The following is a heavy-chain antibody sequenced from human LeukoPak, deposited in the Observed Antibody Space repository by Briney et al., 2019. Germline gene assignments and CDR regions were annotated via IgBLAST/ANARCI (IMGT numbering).Heavy chain of an antibody. CDR1: GFTFSTYV. V-gene: IGHV3-23*01. D-gene: IGHD3-3*01. CDR3: ASGPPFLKYFEY. Sequence: GGSLRLSCAASGFTFSTYVMNWFRQAPGKGLEWVSTISVGAEYIFYADSVKGRFTISRDDSNNALYLQMHSLSAEDTALYYCASGPPFLKYFEYWGQGTLVTVSS. CDR2: ISVGAEYI. J-gene: IGHJ4*02.